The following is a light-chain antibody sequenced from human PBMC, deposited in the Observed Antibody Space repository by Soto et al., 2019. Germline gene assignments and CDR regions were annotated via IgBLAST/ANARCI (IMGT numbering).Light chain of an antibody. CDR1: QDISTD. Sequence: IQMTQSPSSLSASVGDRVTITCRASQDISTDLGWYQQRPGKAPKVLIYAASTLQSGVPSRFSGSGSGTEFTLTISSLQPDDFATYYCQQYNSYSWTFGQGTKVDI. V-gene: IGKV1-17*01. CDR3: QQYNSYSWT. J-gene: IGKJ1*01. CDR2: AAS.